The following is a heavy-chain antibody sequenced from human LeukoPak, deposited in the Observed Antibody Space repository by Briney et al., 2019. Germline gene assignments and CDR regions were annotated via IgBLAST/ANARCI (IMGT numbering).Heavy chain of an antibody. Sequence: ASVKVSCKASGYTFTSYGISWVRQAPGQGLEWMGWISAYNGNTNYAQKLQGRVTMTTDTSTSTAYMELRSLRSDDTAVYYCARIEASRYDFWSGYYRLGYYMDVWGKGTTVTVSS. CDR3: ARIEASRYDFWSGYYRLGYYMDV. CDR2: ISAYNGNT. V-gene: IGHV1-18*01. J-gene: IGHJ6*03. CDR1: GYTFTSYG. D-gene: IGHD3-3*01.